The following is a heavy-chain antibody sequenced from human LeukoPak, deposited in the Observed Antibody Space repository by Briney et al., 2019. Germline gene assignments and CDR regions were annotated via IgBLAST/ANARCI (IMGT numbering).Heavy chain of an antibody. V-gene: IGHV4-59*01. CDR2: IYYSGST. CDR1: GGSISSYY. D-gene: IGHD6-19*01. J-gene: IGHJ3*02. Sequence: SETLSLTCTVSGGSISSYYWSWIRRPPGKGLEWIGYIYYSGSTNYNPSLKSRVTISVDTSKNQFSLKLSSVTAADTAVYYCARLSSGRGAFDIWGQGTMVTVSS. CDR3: ARLSSGRGAFDI.